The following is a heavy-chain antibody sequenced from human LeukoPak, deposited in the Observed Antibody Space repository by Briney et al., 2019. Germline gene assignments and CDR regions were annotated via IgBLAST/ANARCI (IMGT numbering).Heavy chain of an antibody. CDR1: GGSISSYY. Sequence: SEILSLTCTVSGGSISSYYWSWIRQSPGKGLEWIGEINLGGSTNYNPSLKSRVTMTIDTSKKEVSLKLTSVTAADTSIYFCATSSKVVRPDSWDYWGQGTLVTVSS. V-gene: IGHV4-34*01. D-gene: IGHD6-6*01. J-gene: IGHJ4*02. CDR3: ATSSKVVRPDSWDY. CDR2: INLGGST.